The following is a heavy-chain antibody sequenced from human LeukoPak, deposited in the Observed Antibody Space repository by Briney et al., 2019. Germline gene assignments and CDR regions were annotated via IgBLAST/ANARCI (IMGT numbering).Heavy chain of an antibody. J-gene: IGHJ3*01. CDR2: IGRSGSPT. V-gene: IGHV3-23*05. D-gene: IGHD5-12*01. Sequence: GGSLRLSCAASEITFSNYAISWVRQAPGKGLEWVAAIGRSGSPTYYADSVKGRFTISGDTSKNTLFLEMNSLRAEDTAVYYCAKVDPSVLGAFDVWGQGTMVTVSS. CDR1: EITFSNYA. CDR3: AKVDPSVLGAFDV.